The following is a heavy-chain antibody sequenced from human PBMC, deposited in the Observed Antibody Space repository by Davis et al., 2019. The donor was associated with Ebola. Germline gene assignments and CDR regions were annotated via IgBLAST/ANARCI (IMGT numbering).Heavy chain of an antibody. CDR3: ARIRIAAAGTKCFDP. J-gene: IGHJ5*02. CDR1: GGSFSGYY. Sequence: SETLSLTCAVYGGSFSGYYWSWIRQPPGKGLEWIGDINHSGSTNYNPSLKSGVTISVDTSKNQFSLKLSSVTAADTAVYYCARIRIAAAGTKCFDPWGQGTLVTVSS. D-gene: IGHD6-13*01. CDR2: INHSGST. V-gene: IGHV4-34*01.